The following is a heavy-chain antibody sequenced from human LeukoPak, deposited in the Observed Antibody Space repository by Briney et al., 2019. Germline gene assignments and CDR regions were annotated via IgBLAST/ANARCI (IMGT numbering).Heavy chain of an antibody. Sequence: SETLSLTCTVSGGSISSGGYYWSWIRQPPGKGLEWIGYIYHSGSTYYNPSLKSRVTISVDRSKNQFSLKLSSVTAADTAVYYCARAELGYCSSTSCQFNQNWFDPWGQGTLVTVSS. CDR1: GGSISSGGYY. V-gene: IGHV4-30-2*01. J-gene: IGHJ5*02. CDR3: ARAELGYCSSTSCQFNQNWFDP. CDR2: IYHSGST. D-gene: IGHD2-2*01.